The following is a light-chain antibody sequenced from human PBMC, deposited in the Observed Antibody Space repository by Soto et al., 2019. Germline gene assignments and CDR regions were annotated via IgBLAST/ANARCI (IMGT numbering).Light chain of an antibody. J-gene: IGLJ1*01. CDR1: SSDVGGYNS. CDR2: EVS. V-gene: IGLV2-14*01. CDR3: SSYTSSTFYV. Sequence: QSALTQPASVSGSPGQSITISCTGTSSDVGGYNSVSWYQQHPGKAPKLMIYEVSNRPSGVSNRSSGSKSGNTASLTISGLQAEDEADYYCSSYTSSTFYVFGTGTKVTVL.